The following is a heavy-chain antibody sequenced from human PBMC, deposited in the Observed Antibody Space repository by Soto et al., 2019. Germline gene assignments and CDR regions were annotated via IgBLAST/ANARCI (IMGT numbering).Heavy chain of an antibody. CDR3: ARDGGQGRGVIGHY. Sequence: SSETLSLTCTVSGDSVNSENSYLIRQAPGKGPEWIGYIYYNGGTNYNPSLKSRATILLDTSTNQFSLTLTSVTAADTAVYYCARDGGQGRGVIGHYWGRGILVTVSS. J-gene: IGHJ4*02. D-gene: IGHD3-16*02. V-gene: IGHV4-59*02. CDR1: GDSVNSEN. CDR2: IYYNGGT.